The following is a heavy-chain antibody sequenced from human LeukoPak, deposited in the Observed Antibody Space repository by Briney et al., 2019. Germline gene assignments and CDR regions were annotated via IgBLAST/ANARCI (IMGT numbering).Heavy chain of an antibody. CDR1: GGSISSSSYY. CDR3: ARDQVYYGSGSYYKGYYYMDV. D-gene: IGHD3-10*01. CDR2: IYYSGST. J-gene: IGHJ6*03. V-gene: IGHV4-39*02. Sequence: NPSETLSLTCTVSGGSISSSSYYWGWIRQPPGKGLEWIGSIYYSGSTYYNPSLKSRVTISVDTSKNQFSLKLSSVTAADTAVYYCARDQVYYGSGSYYKGYYYMDVWGKGTTVTVSS.